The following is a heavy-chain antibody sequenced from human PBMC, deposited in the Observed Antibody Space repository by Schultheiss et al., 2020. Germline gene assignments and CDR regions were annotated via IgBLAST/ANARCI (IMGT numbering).Heavy chain of an antibody. Sequence: GSLRPSCAASGFTFSSYAMSWVRQAPGKGLEWVSAISGSGGSTYYADSVKGRFTISRDNSKNTLYLQMNSLRAEDTAVYYCAKAEDSSGYYRYFDYWGQGTLVTVAS. V-gene: IGHV3-23*01. CDR2: ISGSGGST. CDR3: AKAEDSSGYYRYFDY. CDR1: GFTFSSYA. J-gene: IGHJ4*02. D-gene: IGHD3-22*01.